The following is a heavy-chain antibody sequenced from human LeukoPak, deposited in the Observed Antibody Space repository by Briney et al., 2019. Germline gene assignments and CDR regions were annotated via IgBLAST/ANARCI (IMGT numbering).Heavy chain of an antibody. D-gene: IGHD3-22*01. V-gene: IGHV1-46*01. J-gene: IGHJ4*02. CDR3: AIPTPYDSSGYYLPVTY. Sequence: GESLQISCKGSGYPFTSYYMHWVRQAPGQGLEWMGIINPSGGSTSYAQKFQGRVTMTRDTSTSTVCMELSSLRSEDTAVYYCAIPTPYDSSGYYLPVTYWGQGTLVTVSS. CDR2: INPSGGST. CDR1: GYPFTSYY.